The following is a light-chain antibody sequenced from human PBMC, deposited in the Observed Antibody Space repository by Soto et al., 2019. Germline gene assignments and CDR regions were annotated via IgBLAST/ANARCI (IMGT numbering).Light chain of an antibody. Sequence: PGERVTLSFRASQSVSSSYLTWYQQKPGQAPRLLIYGASTRATSIPARFSGSGSGTDFTLTISSLQPEDFAVYYCQQRSSWPITFGQGTRLEIK. CDR2: GAS. CDR3: QQRSSWPIT. CDR1: QSVSSSY. V-gene: IGKV3D-20*02. J-gene: IGKJ5*01.